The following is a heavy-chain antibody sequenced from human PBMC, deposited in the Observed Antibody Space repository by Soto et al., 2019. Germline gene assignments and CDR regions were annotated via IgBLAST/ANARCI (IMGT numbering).Heavy chain of an antibody. CDR1: GYTLTELS. V-gene: IGHV1-24*01. J-gene: IGHJ3*02. CDR2: FDPEDGET. CDR3: ATGPPPSISFGELLFQVFAFDI. Sequence: GASVKVSCKVSGYTLTELSMPWVRPAPGKGLEWMGGFDPEDGETIYAQKFQGRVTMTEDTSTDTAYMELSSLRSEDTAVYYCATGPPPSISFGELLFQVFAFDIWGQGTMVTVSS. D-gene: IGHD3-10*01.